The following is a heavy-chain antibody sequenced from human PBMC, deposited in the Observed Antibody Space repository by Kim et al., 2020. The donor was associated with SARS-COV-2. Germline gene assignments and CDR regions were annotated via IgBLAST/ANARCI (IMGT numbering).Heavy chain of an antibody. J-gene: IGHJ4*02. D-gene: IGHD6-13*01. V-gene: IGHV3-13*04. CDR3: ARVAAAGNFERDY. CDR1: GFTFSNFD. CDR2: IGSAGDR. Sequence: GGSLRLSWEASGFTFSNFDMHWVRQPTGKGLEWVSGIGSAGDRYYSGSVQGRFIISRENAKNSLYLQMDSLSAGDTAVYYCARVAAAGNFERDYWGQGTLVTVSS.